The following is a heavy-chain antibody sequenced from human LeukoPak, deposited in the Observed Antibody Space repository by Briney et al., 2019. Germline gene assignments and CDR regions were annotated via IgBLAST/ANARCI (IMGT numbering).Heavy chain of an antibody. Sequence: PPETLSLTCAVSGVPFSNYYWSWVRQSPRQGLEWIGEINHSGYTNYNPSLKSRVTMSIDTSKNQFSLILTSVTAADAGVYYCTRAVAGHPDWGQGTLVTVSS. D-gene: IGHD6-19*01. J-gene: IGHJ4*02. CDR2: INHSGYT. V-gene: IGHV4-34*01. CDR3: TRAVAGHPD. CDR1: GVPFSNYY.